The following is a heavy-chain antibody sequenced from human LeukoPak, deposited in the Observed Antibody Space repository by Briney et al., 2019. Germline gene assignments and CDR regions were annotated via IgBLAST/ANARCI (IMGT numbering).Heavy chain of an antibody. V-gene: IGHV3-21*01. CDR3: ARGGEEYYYDSSGYFDY. Sequence: GGSLRLSCAASGFTFSSYSMNWVRQAPGKGLEWVSSISSSSYIYYADSVKGRFTISRDNAKNSLYLQMNSLRAEDTAVYYCARGGEEYYYDSSGYFDYWGQGTLVTVSS. CDR2: ISSSSYI. D-gene: IGHD3-22*01. CDR1: GFTFSSYS. J-gene: IGHJ4*02.